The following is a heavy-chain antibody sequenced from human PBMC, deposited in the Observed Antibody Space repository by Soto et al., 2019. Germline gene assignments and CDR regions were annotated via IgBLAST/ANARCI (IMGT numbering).Heavy chain of an antibody. CDR1: GFTFSSYA. Sequence: EVQLLESGGGLVQPGGSLRLSCAASGFTFSSYAMSWVRQAPGKGLEWVSAITGSGVSTYYAASVKGRFTISRDNSKHTLFLQMISLRAEDTAVYYCAKERKAGYSSGWPAGEYWGQGTLVTVSS. D-gene: IGHD6-19*01. J-gene: IGHJ4*02. CDR2: ITGSGVST. CDR3: AKERKAGYSSGWPAGEY. V-gene: IGHV3-23*01.